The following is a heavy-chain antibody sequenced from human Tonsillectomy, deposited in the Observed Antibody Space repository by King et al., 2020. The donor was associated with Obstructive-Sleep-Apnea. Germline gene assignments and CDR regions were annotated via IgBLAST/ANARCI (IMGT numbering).Heavy chain of an antibody. CDR3: VRHGYGSGSVPGSVGMDV. V-gene: IGHV4-59*08. D-gene: IGHD3-10*01. J-gene: IGHJ6*02. CDR1: GGSISRYY. CDR2: IYYSGST. Sequence: QLQESGPGLVKPSETLSLTCTLSGGSISRYYWSWIRQPPGKGVEWIGYIYYSGSTNYNPSLKSRVTLSFDTSMNQFSLKLNSMTAADTAVYYCVRHGYGSGSVPGSVGMDVWGQGNTVTVSS.